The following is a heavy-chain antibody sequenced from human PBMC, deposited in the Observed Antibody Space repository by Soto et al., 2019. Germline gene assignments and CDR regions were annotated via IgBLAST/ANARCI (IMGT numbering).Heavy chain of an antibody. V-gene: IGHV4-30-4*01. CDR2: IYYSGST. D-gene: IGHD2-15*01. J-gene: IGHJ6*02. CDR3: ARVVVVAALAYYGMDV. CDR1: GGSISSGDYY. Sequence: QVQLQESGPGLVKPSQTLSLTCTVSGGSISSGDYYWSWIRQPPGNGLEWIGYIYYSGSTYYNPSLKSRVTISVDTSKNQFSLKLSSVTAADTAVYYCARVVVVAALAYYGMDVWGQGTTVTVSS.